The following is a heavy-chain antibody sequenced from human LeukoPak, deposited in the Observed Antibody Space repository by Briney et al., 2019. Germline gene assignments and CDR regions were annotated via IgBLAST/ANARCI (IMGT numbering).Heavy chain of an antibody. CDR1: GDRFTKYW. J-gene: IGHJ4*02. CDR2: IHPGNSDI. Sequence: GESLKISCKGFGDRFTKYWIGWGRPMPGKGLGWMGIIHPGNSDIRYSPSFQGQITISADKSISTVYLQWGSLKASDTALYYCAGDGGVQQTGNFDFWGQGTLVTVSS. D-gene: IGHD1-14*01. CDR3: AGDGGVQQTGNFDF. V-gene: IGHV5-51*01.